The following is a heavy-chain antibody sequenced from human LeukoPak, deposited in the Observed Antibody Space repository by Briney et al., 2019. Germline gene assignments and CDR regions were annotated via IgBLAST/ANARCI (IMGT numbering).Heavy chain of an antibody. Sequence: GGSPRLSCAASGFTFRTYSMNWVRQAPGKGLEWVSSITSSSSYIYYADSVKGRFTISRDNAKNSLYLQMSSLRAEDTAVYYCARVNGLYYFDYWGQGTLVTVSS. CDR2: ITSSSSYI. CDR1: GFTFRTYS. J-gene: IGHJ4*02. V-gene: IGHV3-21*01. D-gene: IGHD3-16*01. CDR3: ARVNGLYYFDY.